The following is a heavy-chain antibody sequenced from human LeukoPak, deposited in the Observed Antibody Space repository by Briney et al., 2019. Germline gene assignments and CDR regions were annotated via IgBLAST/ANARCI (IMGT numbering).Heavy chain of an antibody. CDR3: ARDYYGSGSYYNRGFDY. CDR1: GFTFSSYW. J-gene: IGHJ4*02. D-gene: IGHD3-10*01. Sequence: PGGSLRLSCAASGFTFSSYWMSWVRQAPGMGLEWVANIKQDGSEKYYVDSVKGRFTISRDNAKNSLYLQMNSLRAEDTAVYYCARDYYGSGSYYNRGFDYWSQGTLVTVSS. CDR2: IKQDGSEK. V-gene: IGHV3-7*03.